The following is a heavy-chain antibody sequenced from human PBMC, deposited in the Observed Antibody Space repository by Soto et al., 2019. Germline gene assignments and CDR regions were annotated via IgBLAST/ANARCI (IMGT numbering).Heavy chain of an antibody. D-gene: IGHD2-21*02. J-gene: IGHJ6*03. V-gene: IGHV3-48*01. CDR1: GFTFSSYS. CDR2: ISSSSSTI. Sequence: GGSLRLSCAASGFTFSSYSMNWVRQAPGKGLEWVSYISSSSSTIYYADSVKGRFTISRDNAKNSLYLQMNSLRAEDTAVYYCHSTDYYYYYMDVWGKGTTVTVSS. CDR3: HSTDYYYYYMDV.